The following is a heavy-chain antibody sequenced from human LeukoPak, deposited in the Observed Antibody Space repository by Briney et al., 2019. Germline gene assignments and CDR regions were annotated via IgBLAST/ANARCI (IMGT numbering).Heavy chain of an antibody. V-gene: IGHV3-15*01. CDR1: GFTFSNAC. J-gene: IGHJ6*03. CDR3: TTGIQLELVYYYYYYMEV. Sequence: GGSLRLSCAASGFTFSNACMSWVRQAPGTGLEWVGRIKTKTDVGTTDYAAPVKGRFTISRDDSKNTLYLQMNSLKTEDTAVYSCTTGIQLELVYYYYYYMEVWGQGTTVTVSS. CDR2: IKTKTDVGTT. D-gene: IGHD5-18*01.